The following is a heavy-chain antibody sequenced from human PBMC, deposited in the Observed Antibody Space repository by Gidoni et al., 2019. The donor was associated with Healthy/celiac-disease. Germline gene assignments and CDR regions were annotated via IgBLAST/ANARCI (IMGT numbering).Heavy chain of an antibody. V-gene: IGHV4-59*01. Sequence: QVQLKESGPGMVKPSETLALTCTVSGGSISSYYWRWIRQPPGKGLEWIGYIYYSGSTNYNPSLKSRVTISVDTSMNQFSLKLSSVTAADTAVYYCARDGYSSSWYYFDYWGQGTLVTVSS. CDR1: GGSISSYY. CDR2: IYYSGST. J-gene: IGHJ4*02. CDR3: ARDGYSSSWYYFDY. D-gene: IGHD6-13*01.